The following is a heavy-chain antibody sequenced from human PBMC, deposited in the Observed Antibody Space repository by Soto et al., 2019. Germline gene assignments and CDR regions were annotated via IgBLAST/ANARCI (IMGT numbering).Heavy chain of an antibody. CDR3: ARDRAMDDY. Sequence: EVRLVESGGGLVQPGGSLRLSCTTSGFTFSNFWMNWVRQAPGKGLEWVGNIRQDGSEKNYVNSVKGRFTSSRDNAKNSVYLQMNGLRGEDTAVYYCARDRAMDDYWGQGTLVTVS. D-gene: IGHD5-18*01. J-gene: IGHJ4*02. CDR1: GFTFSNFW. CDR2: IRQDGSEK. V-gene: IGHV3-7*01.